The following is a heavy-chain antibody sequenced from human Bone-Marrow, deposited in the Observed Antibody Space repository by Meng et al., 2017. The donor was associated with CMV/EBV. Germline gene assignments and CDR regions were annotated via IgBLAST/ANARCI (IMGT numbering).Heavy chain of an antibody. V-gene: IGHV1-2*02. CDR2: INPNSGGI. CDR1: GYTFTGNY. Sequence: ASVKVSCKASGYTFTGNYMHWVRQAPGKGLEWMGWINPNSGGIHYAQKFQGRVTMTRDTSISTAYMQLTRLRSDDTAVYYCARDEHSSSWYFKLSHDAFDIWGEGTMVTVSS. J-gene: IGHJ3*02. CDR3: ARDEHSSSWYFKLSHDAFDI. D-gene: IGHD6-13*01.